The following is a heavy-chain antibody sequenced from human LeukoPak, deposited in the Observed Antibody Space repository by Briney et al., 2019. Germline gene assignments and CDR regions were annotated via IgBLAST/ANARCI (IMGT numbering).Heavy chain of an antibody. CDR2: IYYSGST. J-gene: IGHJ3*02. CDR3: ARVGDYDSSGHQPFDI. V-gene: IGHV4-59*12. CDR1: SVTISSYY. D-gene: IGHD3-22*01. Sequence: SGGTLCLSCAASSVTISSYYLSWIRQPPGKGLEWVGDIYYSGSTNYNPSLKSRVTISVDKSKNQFSLKLTSVTAADTAVYYCARVGDYDSSGHQPFDIWGQGTMVTVSS.